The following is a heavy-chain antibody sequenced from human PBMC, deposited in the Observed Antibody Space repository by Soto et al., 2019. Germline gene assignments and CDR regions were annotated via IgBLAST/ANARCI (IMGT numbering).Heavy chain of an antibody. CDR3: VRGRSFSVYDF. CDR1: GGSISGHS. V-gene: IGHV4-4*07. D-gene: IGHD5-12*01. Sequence: SETLSLTCTVSGGSISGHSWIWIRQPAGRGLEWIGHIYPSGSASYNPSLRGRVTMSLDTSKNQIFLNLTSVTAADTAVFYCVRGRSFSVYDFWGPGTLVTVSS. CDR2: IYPSGSA. J-gene: IGHJ4*02.